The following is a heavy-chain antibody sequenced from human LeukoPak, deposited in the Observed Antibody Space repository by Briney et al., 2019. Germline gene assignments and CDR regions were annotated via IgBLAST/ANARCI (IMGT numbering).Heavy chain of an antibody. V-gene: IGHV4-30-4*01. CDR3: ARALQDILVVPALDY. D-gene: IGHD2-2*01. Sequence: SETLSLTCTVSGGSISSGDYYWSWIRQPPGKGLEWIGYIYYSGSTYYNPSLKSRVTISVDTSKNQFSLKLSSVTAADTAVYYCARALQDILVVPALDYWGQGTLVTVSS. CDR2: IYYSGST. J-gene: IGHJ4*02. CDR1: GGSISSGDYY.